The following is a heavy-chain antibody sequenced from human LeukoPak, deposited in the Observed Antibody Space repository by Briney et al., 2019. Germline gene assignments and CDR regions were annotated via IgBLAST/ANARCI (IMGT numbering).Heavy chain of an antibody. D-gene: IGHD3-10*01. J-gene: IGHJ6*02. CDR2: IYYSGST. V-gene: IGHV4-59*01. Sequence: PSETLSLTCTVSGGSISSYYWSWIRQPPGKGLEWIGYIYYSGSTNYNPSLKSRVTISVDTSKNQFSLKLSSVTAADTAVYYCARDQMVRGVHDEHNHYYYGMDVWGQGTTVTVSS. CDR1: GGSISSYY. CDR3: ARDQMVRGVHDEHNHYYYGMDV.